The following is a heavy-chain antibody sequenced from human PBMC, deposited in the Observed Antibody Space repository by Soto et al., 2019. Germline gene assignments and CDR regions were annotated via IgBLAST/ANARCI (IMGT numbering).Heavy chain of an antibody. V-gene: IGHV4-34*01. D-gene: IGHD4-4*01. CDR3: ARGLHDYSNYKYYYYYYGMDV. CDR1: GGSFSGYY. CDR2: INHSGST. Sequence: SETLSLTCAVYGGSFSGYYWSWIRQPPGKGLEWIGEINHSGSTNYNPSLKSRVTISVDTSKNQFSLKLSSVTAADTAVYYCARGLHDYSNYKYYYYYYGMDVWGQGTTVT. J-gene: IGHJ6*02.